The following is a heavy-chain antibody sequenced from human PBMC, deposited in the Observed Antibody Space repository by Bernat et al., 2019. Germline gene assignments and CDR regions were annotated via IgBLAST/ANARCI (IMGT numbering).Heavy chain of an antibody. Sequence: QVQLQQWGAGLLKPSGTLSLTCAVYGESFSGYYWSWIRQSPGKGLEWIGEMHLSGSANYNPSLKSRVTISLDASKNQFSLKLNSLTAADTSIYYCARRLENDPLDYWGQGTQVTVSS. V-gene: IGHV4-34*01. CDR3: ARRLENDPLDY. D-gene: IGHD1-1*01. CDR1: GESFSGYY. J-gene: IGHJ4*02. CDR2: MHLSGSA.